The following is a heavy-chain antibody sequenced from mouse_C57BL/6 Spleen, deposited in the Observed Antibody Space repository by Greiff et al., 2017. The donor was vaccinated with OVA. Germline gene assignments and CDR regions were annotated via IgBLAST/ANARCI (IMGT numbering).Heavy chain of an antibody. CDR1: GYTFTSYW. CDR2: IDPSDSDT. D-gene: IGHD2-3*01. CDR3: AKGGFYDGDRKDLDD. Sequence: QVQLQQPGAELVRPGSSVKLSCKASGYTFTSYWMHWVKQRPIQGLEWIGKIDPSDSDTNYNQKFKGKATLTVDKSSSTAYMQLSSLTSEDSAVYYCAKGGFYDGDRKDLDDWGKGTTVTVSS. J-gene: IGHJ4*01. V-gene: IGHV1-52*01.